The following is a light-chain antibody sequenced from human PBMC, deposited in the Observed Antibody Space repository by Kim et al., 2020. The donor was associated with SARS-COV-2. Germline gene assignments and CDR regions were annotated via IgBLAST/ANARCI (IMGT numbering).Light chain of an antibody. J-gene: IGLJ2*01. CDR2: DNN. V-gene: IGLV1-51*01. CDR1: SPNIGQNY. CDR3: GTWDSSLNGLV. Sequence: GQTVTTTCSRRSPNIGQNYVSWYQQFPGTAPNLLIYDNNKRHSGIPDRFSGSKSGTSATLGITGLQTGDEADYYCGTWDSSLNGLVFGGGTQLTVL.